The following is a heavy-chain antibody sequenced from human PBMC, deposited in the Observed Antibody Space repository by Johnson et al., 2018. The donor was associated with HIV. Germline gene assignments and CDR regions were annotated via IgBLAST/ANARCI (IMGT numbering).Heavy chain of an antibody. V-gene: IGHV3-64*07. Sequence: VQLVESGGGLVQPGGSLRLSCEASGFTFSSYAMHWVRQAPGEGLEYVSAISRDGVNTFYADSVKDRFTIFRDNSKNTLYLQMGSLRPEDMGIYYCAIPYFFDSGNYRWGQGTMVTVSS. CDR2: ISRDGVNT. D-gene: IGHD4-23*01. CDR1: GFTFSSYA. CDR3: AIPYFFDSGNYR. J-gene: IGHJ3*01.